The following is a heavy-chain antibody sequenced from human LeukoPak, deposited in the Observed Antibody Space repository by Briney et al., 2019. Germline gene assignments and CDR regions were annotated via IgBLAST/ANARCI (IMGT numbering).Heavy chain of an antibody. CDR2: IYYSGST. V-gene: IGHV4-59*01. CDR3: ARDQGPNGFDY. J-gene: IGHJ4*02. Sequence: SETLSLTGTVSGGSISSYYWSWIRQPPGKGLEWIGYIYYSGSTNYNPSLKSRVTISVDTSKNQFSLKLSSVTAADTAVYCCARDQGPNGFDYWGQGTLVTVSS. CDR1: GGSISSYY. D-gene: IGHD4/OR15-4a*01.